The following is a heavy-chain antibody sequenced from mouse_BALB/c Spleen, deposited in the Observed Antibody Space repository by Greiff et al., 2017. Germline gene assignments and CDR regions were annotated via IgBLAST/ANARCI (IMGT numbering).Heavy chain of an antibody. Sequence: VKLMESGPGLVAPSQSLSITCTVSGFSLTSYDISWIRQPPGKGLEWLGVIWTGGGTNYNSAFMSRLSISKDNSKSQVFLKMNSLQTDDTAIYYCVRDRHYYGLYYYAMDYWGQGTSVTVSS. CDR1: GFSLTSYD. D-gene: IGHD1-2*01. CDR3: VRDRHYYGLYYYAMDY. J-gene: IGHJ4*01. CDR2: IWTGGGT. V-gene: IGHV2-9-2*01.